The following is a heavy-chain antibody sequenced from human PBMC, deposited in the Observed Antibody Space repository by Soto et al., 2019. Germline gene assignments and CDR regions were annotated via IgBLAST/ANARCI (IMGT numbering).Heavy chain of an antibody. D-gene: IGHD2-21*01. CDR1: GGSISSGGYY. CDR2: IYYSGST. V-gene: IGHV4-31*03. CDR3: ARDRKYCGGDCYSYGMDV. Sequence: SETLSLTCTFSGGSISSGGYYWSWIRQHPGKGLEWIGYIYYSGSTYYNPSLKSRVTISVDTSKNQFSLKLSSVTAADTAVYYCARDRKYCGGDCYSYGMDVWGQGTTVTVSS. J-gene: IGHJ6*02.